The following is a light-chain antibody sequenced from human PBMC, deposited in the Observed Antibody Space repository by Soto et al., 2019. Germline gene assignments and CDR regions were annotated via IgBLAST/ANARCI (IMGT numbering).Light chain of an antibody. CDR1: SSNIGAGYD. CDR3: QSYDSSLSGGV. J-gene: IGLJ3*02. CDR2: GDN. V-gene: IGLV1-40*01. Sequence: QSVLTQPPSVSGAPGQRVTISCTGNSSNIGAGYDVNWFQQLPGTAPKLLIYGDNNRPSGVPDRFSGSKSGTSASLAITGLQAEDEADYYCQSYDSSLSGGVFGGGTKLTVL.